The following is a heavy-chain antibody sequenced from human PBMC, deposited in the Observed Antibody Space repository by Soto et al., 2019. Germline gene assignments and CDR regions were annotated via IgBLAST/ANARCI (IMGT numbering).Heavy chain of an antibody. V-gene: IGHV1-18*01. D-gene: IGHD1-1*01. CDR1: GYDFTTYG. Sequence: QVHLVQSGAEVKKPGASVKVSCKGSGYDFTTYGITWVRQAPGQGLEWMAWISAHNGNTDYAQKLQGRVTVTRDTSTSTAYIELRSLRSDDTAVYCCARGRYGDYWGQGALVTVSS. J-gene: IGHJ4*02. CDR3: ARGRYGDY. CDR2: ISAHNGNT.